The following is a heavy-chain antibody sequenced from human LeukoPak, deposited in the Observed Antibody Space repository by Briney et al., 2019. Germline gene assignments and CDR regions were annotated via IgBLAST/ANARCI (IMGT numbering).Heavy chain of an antibody. CDR2: IYHSGST. V-gene: IGHV4-30-2*01. CDR3: ARGGPIENWFDP. J-gene: IGHJ5*02. D-gene: IGHD1-26*01. Sequence: SQTLSLTCAVSGGSISSGGYSWSWIRQPPGQGLEWIGYIYHSGSTYYNPSLKSRVTISVDRSKNQFSLKLSSVTAADTAVYYCARGGPIENWFDPWGQGTLVTASS. CDR1: GGSISSGGYS.